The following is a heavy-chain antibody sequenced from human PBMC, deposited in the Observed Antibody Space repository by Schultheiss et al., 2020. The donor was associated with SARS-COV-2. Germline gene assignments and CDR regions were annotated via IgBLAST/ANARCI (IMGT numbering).Heavy chain of an antibody. CDR3: AIDGASYGYSYGVYYYYGMDV. CDR1: GFTFSSYS. V-gene: IGHV3-21*01. D-gene: IGHD5-18*01. CDR2: ISSSSSYI. J-gene: IGHJ6*02. Sequence: GESLKISCAASGFTFSSYSMNWVRQAPGKGLEWVSSISSSSSYIYYADSVKGRFTISRDNAKNSLYLQMNSLRAEDTAVYYCAIDGASYGYSYGVYYYYGMDVWGQGTTVTVSS.